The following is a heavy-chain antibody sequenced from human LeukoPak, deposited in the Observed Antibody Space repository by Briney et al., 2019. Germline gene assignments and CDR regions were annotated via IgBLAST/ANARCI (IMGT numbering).Heavy chain of an antibody. CDR3: ARVGVGGRVYDSYYYYMDV. CDR2: MNPNSGNT. J-gene: IGHJ6*03. Sequence: GASVKVSCKASGYTFTSYDINWVRQATGQGLEWMGWMNPNSGNTGYAQKFQGRVIITRNTSISTAYMELSSLRSEDTAVYYCARVGVGGRVYDSYYYYMDVWGKGTTVTVSS. CDR1: GYTFTSYD. V-gene: IGHV1-8*03. D-gene: IGHD3-22*01.